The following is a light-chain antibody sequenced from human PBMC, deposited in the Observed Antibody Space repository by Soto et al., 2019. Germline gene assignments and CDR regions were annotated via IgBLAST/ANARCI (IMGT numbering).Light chain of an antibody. CDR2: AAS. Sequence: DIQMTQSPSTLSASVGDRVTITCRASQSISGWLAWYQQKPGEIPKLLIYAASTLESGIPPRFSGCGSGTDFTLTINNLQPEDVATYYCQRYYNAPFTFGGGTKVDIK. CDR3: QRYYNAPFT. CDR1: QSISGW. J-gene: IGKJ4*01. V-gene: IGKV1-27*01.